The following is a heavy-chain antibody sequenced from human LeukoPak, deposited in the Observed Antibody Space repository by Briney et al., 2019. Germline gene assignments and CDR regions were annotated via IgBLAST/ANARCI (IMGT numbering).Heavy chain of an antibody. D-gene: IGHD2-15*01. Sequence: PSETLSLTCTVSGGSISSYYWSWIRQPPGKGLEWIGYIYTSGSTNYNPSLKSRVTISVDTSKSQFSLKLSSVTAADTAVYYCARRYCSGGSCYGGFDPWGQGTLVTVSS. CDR2: IYTSGST. J-gene: IGHJ5*02. CDR3: ARRYCSGGSCYGGFDP. CDR1: GGSISSYY. V-gene: IGHV4-4*09.